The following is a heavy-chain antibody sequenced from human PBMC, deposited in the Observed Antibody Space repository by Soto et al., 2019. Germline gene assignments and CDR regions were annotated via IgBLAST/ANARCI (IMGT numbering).Heavy chain of an antibody. J-gene: IGHJ3*02. D-gene: IGHD2-15*01. V-gene: IGHV4-39*01. CDR2: IYYSGST. Sequence: QLQLQESGPGLVKPSETLSLTCTVSGGSISSSRYYWGWIRQPPGKGLEWIGSIYYSGSTYYNPSLKSRVTISVDTSKNQFSLKLSSVTAADTAVYYCARGRGYCSGGSCYSDAFDIWGQGTMVTVSS. CDR3: ARGRGYCSGGSCYSDAFDI. CDR1: GGSISSSRYY.